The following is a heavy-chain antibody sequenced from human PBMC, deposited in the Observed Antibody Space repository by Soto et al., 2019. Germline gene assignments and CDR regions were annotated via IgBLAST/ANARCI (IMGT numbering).Heavy chain of an antibody. J-gene: IGHJ4*02. CDR1: RFAFSNYG. Sequence: GGSLRLSCTVSRFAFSNYGINWVRQAPGKGLEWVSSISKSDYTYYSDSVKGRFTISRDNAKNSVSLQMNTLRVEDTAVYYCAREDSIVIPAVSDFWGQGTLVTVSS. V-gene: IGHV3-21*01. D-gene: IGHD2-2*01. CDR2: ISKSDYT. CDR3: AREDSIVIPAVSDF.